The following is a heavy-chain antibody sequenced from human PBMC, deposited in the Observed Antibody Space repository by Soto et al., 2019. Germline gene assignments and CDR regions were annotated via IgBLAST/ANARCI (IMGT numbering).Heavy chain of an antibody. CDR2: IVVGSGNT. D-gene: IGHD6-13*01. J-gene: IGHJ6*02. CDR3: AADRDSSSPHGMDV. V-gene: IGHV1-58*01. CDR1: GFTFTSSA. Sequence: ASVKVSCKASGFTFTSSAVQWVRQARGQRLEWIGWIVVGSGNTNYAQKFQERVTITRDMSTSTAYMELSSLRSEDTAVYYCAADRDSSSPHGMDVWGQGTTVTVCS.